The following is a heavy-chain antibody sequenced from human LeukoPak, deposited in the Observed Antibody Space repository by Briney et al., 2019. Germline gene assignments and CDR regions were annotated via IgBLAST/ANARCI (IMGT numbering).Heavy chain of an antibody. D-gene: IGHD2-2*01. V-gene: IGHV3-23*01. CDR1: GFTFSSYA. CDR3: AKDVVVVPAATDRYAEYFQH. CDR2: ISGSGGST. Sequence: QPGGSLRLSCAASGFTFSSYAMSWVRQAPGKGLEWVSAISGSGGSTYYADSVRGRFTISRDNSKNTLYLQMNSLRAEDTAVYYCAKDVVVVPAATDRYAEYFQHWGQGTLVTVSS. J-gene: IGHJ1*01.